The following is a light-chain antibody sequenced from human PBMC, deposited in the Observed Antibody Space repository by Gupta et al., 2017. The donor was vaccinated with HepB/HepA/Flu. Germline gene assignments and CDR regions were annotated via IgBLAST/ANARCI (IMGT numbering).Light chain of an antibody. CDR1: QSVSSSY. V-gene: IGKV3-20*01. J-gene: IGKJ2*02. CDR2: GAS. CDR3: QQDCSSPCI. Sequence: EIVLTQSPGTLSLSPGERATLSCRASQSVSSSYLAWYQQKPGQAPRLLIYGASSRATGIPDRFSGSGSGTDFTLTISRLEPEDFAVYYCQQDCSSPCIFGQGTKVEIK.